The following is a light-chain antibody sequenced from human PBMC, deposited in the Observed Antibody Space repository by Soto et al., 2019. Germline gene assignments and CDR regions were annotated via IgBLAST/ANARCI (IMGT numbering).Light chain of an antibody. CDR2: ATS. CDR3: LQVYSFPRT. CDR1: QAIHSY. Sequence: DIQMTQSPSSLSASVGDRVTITCRASQAIHSYLNWYQQKPGKAPNLLIFATSTLQSGVPSRFSGSGSGTDFTLTINNLQPEDFASYFCLQVYSFPRTFGLGTKVEI. J-gene: IGKJ1*01. V-gene: IGKV1-39*01.